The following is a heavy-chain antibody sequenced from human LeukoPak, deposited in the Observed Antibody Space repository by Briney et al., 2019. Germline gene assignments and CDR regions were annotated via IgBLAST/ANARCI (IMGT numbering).Heavy chain of an antibody. CDR2: MNPNSGNT. V-gene: IGHV1-8*01. CDR1: GYTFTSYN. D-gene: IGHD2-8*01. Sequence: ASVKVSCKASGYTFTSYNINWVRQATGQGLEWMGWMNPNSGNTGYAQKFQGRVTMTRNTSISTAYMELSSLRSEDTAVYYCARVGSYYDAFDIWGQGTMVTVSS. J-gene: IGHJ3*02. CDR3: ARVGSYYDAFDI.